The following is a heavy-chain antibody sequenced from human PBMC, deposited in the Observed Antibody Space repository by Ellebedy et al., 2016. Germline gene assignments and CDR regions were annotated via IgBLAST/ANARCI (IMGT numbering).Heavy chain of an antibody. J-gene: IGHJ2*01. CDR2: ISYGGSA. D-gene: IGHD5-12*01. V-gene: IGHV4-59*01. CDR3: ARATGYGSWYFDL. Sequence: SETLSLTXTVSGGSISTYFWSWIRQPPGKGLEWIGYISYGGSANNNPSLKSRITISIDTSKSQFSLKLSSVTTADTAVFYCARATGYGSWYFDLWGRGTLVTVSS. CDR1: GGSISTYF.